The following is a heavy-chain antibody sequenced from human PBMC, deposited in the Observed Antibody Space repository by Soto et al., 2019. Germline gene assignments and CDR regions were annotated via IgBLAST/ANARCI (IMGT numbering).Heavy chain of an antibody. CDR3: AVSPWLEVGGDDAFDI. V-gene: IGHV2-5*02. CDR2: IYWDDDK. D-gene: IGHD3-10*01. CDR1: GFSLSTSGVG. Sequence: QITLKESGPTLVKPTQTLTLTCTFSGFSLSTSGVGVGWIRQPPGKALEWLALIYWDDDKGYSPSLKSRLTITKHTSKYQVVLTMNNMVPVDTATYYCAVSPWLEVGGDDAFDIWGQVTMVTVSS. J-gene: IGHJ3*02.